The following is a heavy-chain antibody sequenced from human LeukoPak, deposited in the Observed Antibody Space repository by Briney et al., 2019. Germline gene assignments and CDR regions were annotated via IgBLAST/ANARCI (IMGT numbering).Heavy chain of an antibody. Sequence: SETLSLTCTVSGDSITSSSYYWSWIRQPPGKGLEWIGYIYYSGSTYYNPSLKSRVTISVDTSKNQFPLELSSVTAADTAVYYCASRTRSYYYYGMDVWGQGTTVTVSS. CDR1: GDSITSSSYY. D-gene: IGHD1-14*01. CDR2: IYYSGST. CDR3: ASRTRSYYYYGMDV. J-gene: IGHJ6*02. V-gene: IGHV4-30-4*01.